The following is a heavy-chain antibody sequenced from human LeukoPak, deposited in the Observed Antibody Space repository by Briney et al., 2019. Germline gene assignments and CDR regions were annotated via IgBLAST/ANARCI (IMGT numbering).Heavy chain of an antibody. D-gene: IGHD6-13*01. Sequence: GESLKISCKGSGYSFTSYWIGWVRQMPGKGLEWMGIIYPGDSDTRYSPSFQGQVTISADKSINTAYLQWSSLKASDTAMYYCARHRSSIGGAGPDGDYWGQGTLVTVSS. J-gene: IGHJ4*02. CDR2: IYPGDSDT. V-gene: IGHV5-51*01. CDR3: ARHRSSIGGAGPDGDY. CDR1: GYSFTSYW.